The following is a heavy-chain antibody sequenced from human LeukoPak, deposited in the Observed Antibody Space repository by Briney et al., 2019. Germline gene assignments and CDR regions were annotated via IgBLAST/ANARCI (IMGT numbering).Heavy chain of an antibody. V-gene: IGHV3-48*04. D-gene: IGHD5-24*01. Sequence: PGGSLRLSCAASGFTFSSYSMNWIRQAPGKGLEWVSYISSSGSTIYYADSVKGRFTISRDNAKNSLYLQMNSLRAEDTAVYYCARSRKEMATITNYYYMDVWGKGTTVTVSS. CDR3: ARSRKEMATITNYYYMDV. J-gene: IGHJ6*03. CDR1: GFTFSSYS. CDR2: ISSSGSTI.